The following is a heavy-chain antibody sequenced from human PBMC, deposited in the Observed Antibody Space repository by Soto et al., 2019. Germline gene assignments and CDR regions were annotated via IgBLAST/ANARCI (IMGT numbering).Heavy chain of an antibody. V-gene: IGHV4-59*01. Sequence: PSETLSLTCTVSGASMSSYYWSWIRQPPGKGLECIGYIYTSGDINYSPSLKSRATISLDTSKNQFSLNLRSVTAADKAVYYCASTARVFAYWGQGTLVTVSS. CDR2: IYTSGDI. CDR1: GASMSSYY. J-gene: IGHJ4*02. CDR3: ASTARVFAY. D-gene: IGHD5-18*01.